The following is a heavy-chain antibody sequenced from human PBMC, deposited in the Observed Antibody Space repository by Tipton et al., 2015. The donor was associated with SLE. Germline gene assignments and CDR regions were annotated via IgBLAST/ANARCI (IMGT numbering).Heavy chain of an antibody. CDR2: IYYSGST. CDR3: ARERSSTPYYYYCRDV. CDR1: GGSISSYY. V-gene: IGHV4-59*01. J-gene: IGHJ6*03. D-gene: IGHD2-2*01. Sequence: TLSLTCTVSGGSISSYYWSWIRQPPGKGLEWIGYIYYSGSTNYNPSLKSRVTISVDTSKNQFSLKLSSVTAADTAVYYCARERSSTPYYYYCRDVWGKGTTVTVSS.